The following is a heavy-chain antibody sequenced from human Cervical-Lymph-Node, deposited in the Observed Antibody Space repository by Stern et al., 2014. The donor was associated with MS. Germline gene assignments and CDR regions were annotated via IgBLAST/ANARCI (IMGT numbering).Heavy chain of an antibody. V-gene: IGHV1-18*01. CDR1: GYTFTSYG. J-gene: IGHJ4*02. CDR2: ISAYNGNT. Sequence: VQLVESGAEVKKPGASVKVSCKASGYTFTSYGISWVRQAPGQGLEWMGWISAYNGNTNYAQKLQGRVIMTTDTSTSTAYLELRSLRSDDTAVYYCARDPGYSRGWYPWYFDYWGQGTLVTVPP. CDR3: ARDPGYSRGWYPWYFDY. D-gene: IGHD6-19*01.